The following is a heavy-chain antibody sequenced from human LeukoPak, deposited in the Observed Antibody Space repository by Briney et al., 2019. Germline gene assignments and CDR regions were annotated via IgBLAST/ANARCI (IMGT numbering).Heavy chain of an antibody. V-gene: IGHV1-8*01. CDR3: ARVAAAGFLSDY. CDR2: MNPNSGNT. Sequence: ASVKVSCKASGYTFTSYDIDWVRQATGQGLEWMGWMNPNSGNTGYAQKFQGRVTMIRNTSISTAYMELSSLRSEDTAVYYCARVAAAGFLSDYWGQGTLVTVSS. J-gene: IGHJ4*02. CDR1: GYTFTSYD. D-gene: IGHD6-13*01.